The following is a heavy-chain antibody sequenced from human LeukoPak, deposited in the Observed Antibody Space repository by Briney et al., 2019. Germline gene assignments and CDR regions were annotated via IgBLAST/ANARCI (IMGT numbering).Heavy chain of an antibody. CDR1: GYTFTSYL. CDR3: ARGMTTVTTRAALIFGY. J-gene: IGHJ4*02. Sequence: GASVKVSCTASGYTFTSYLIHWVRQDPGQGLEWMGRINPSGGSTSYAQKFEGRVTMTRDTSTSTVYMELSSLRSEDTAVYYCARGMTTVTTRAALIFGYWGQGTLVTVSS. V-gene: IGHV1-46*01. D-gene: IGHD4-17*01. CDR2: INPSGGST.